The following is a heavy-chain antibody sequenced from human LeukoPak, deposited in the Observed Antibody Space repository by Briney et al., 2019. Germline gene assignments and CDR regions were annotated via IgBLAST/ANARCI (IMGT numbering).Heavy chain of an antibody. D-gene: IGHD6-19*01. V-gene: IGHV3-23*01. CDR3: AKDPAVADFDY. CDR2: ISGSGGST. J-gene: IGHJ4*02. CDR1: GVTFSSHG. Sequence: GETLRLSCAASGVTFSSHGMNWVRQAPGKGLEWVSGISGSGGSTYYADSVKGRFTISRDNSKNTLYLQMNSLRAEDTAVYYCAKDPAVADFDYWGQGTLVTVSS.